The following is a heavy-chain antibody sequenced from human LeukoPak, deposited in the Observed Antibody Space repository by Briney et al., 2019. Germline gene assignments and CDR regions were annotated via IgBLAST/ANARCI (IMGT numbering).Heavy chain of an antibody. Sequence: GGSLRLSCAASGFTFSSYGMHWVRQAPGKGLEWVASIRYDGSNKYYADSVKGRFTISRDNSKNTLYLRMNSLRAEDTAVYYCAPRVVVISAPFDYWGQGTLVTVSS. CDR3: APRVVVISAPFDY. CDR1: GFTFSSYG. V-gene: IGHV3-30*02. D-gene: IGHD2-21*01. CDR2: IRYDGSNK. J-gene: IGHJ4*02.